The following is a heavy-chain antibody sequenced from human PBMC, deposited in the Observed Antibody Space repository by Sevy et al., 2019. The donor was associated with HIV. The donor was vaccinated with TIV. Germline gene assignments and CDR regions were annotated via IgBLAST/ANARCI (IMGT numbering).Heavy chain of an antibody. D-gene: IGHD3-3*01. CDR3: AREPLITSFGVVSKGAFDI. J-gene: IGHJ3*02. CDR2: IYYSGTT. V-gene: IGHV4-59*01. CDR1: GGSISSYY. Sequence: SETLSLTCTVSGGSISSYYWSWIRQPPGKGLEWIGYIYYSGTTNYNPSLKSRVTLSVDTSKNQFSLKLSSVTAADTAVYYCAREPLITSFGVVSKGAFDIWGQGTMVTVSS.